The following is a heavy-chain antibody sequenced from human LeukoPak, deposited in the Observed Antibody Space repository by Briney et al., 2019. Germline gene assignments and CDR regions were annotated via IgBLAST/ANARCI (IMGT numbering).Heavy chain of an antibody. D-gene: IGHD6-13*01. J-gene: IGHJ5*02. CDR1: GFTFSSYW. Sequence: GGSLRLSCAASGFTFSSYWMSWVRQAPGKGLEWVANIKQDGSEKYYVDSAKGRFTISRDNAKNSLYLQMNSLRAEDTAVYYCARGGDSSSWYWSKRDNWFDPWGQGTLVTVSS. V-gene: IGHV3-7*01. CDR2: IKQDGSEK. CDR3: ARGGDSSSWYWSKRDNWFDP.